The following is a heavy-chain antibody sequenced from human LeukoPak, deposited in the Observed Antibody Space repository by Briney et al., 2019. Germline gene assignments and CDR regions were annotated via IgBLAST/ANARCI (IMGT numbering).Heavy chain of an antibody. CDR3: TRDRGTYNWLDP. J-gene: IGHJ5*02. D-gene: IGHD1-26*01. CDR2: IDRPAESYAT. V-gene: IGHV3-73*01. CDR1: GLTPSDSA. Sequence: GGALRLSCAASGLTPSDSAIHWVRQASRKGVVGVGLIDRPAESYATEYGASVGGRFTISRDDSKNTAYLQMDSLKTEDTALYYCTRDRGTYNWLDPWGQGTLVTVSS.